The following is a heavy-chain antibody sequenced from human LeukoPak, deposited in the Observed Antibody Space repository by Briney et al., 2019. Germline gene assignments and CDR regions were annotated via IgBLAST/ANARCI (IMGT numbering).Heavy chain of an antibody. D-gene: IGHD5-18*01. V-gene: IGHV1-46*01. CDR2: INPSGGST. CDR1: GYTFTSYY. CDR3: ARGHDSYGNFDY. J-gene: IGHJ4*02. Sequence: ASVKVSCKASGYTFTSYYIHWVRQAPGQGLDWMGIINPSGGSTTYAQKFQGRVTLTRGTSTSTAYMDLSSLRPEDTAVYYCARGHDSYGNFDYWGQGTLVTVSS.